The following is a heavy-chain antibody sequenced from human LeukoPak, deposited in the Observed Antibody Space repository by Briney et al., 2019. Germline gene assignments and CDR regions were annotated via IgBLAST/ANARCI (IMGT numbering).Heavy chain of an antibody. J-gene: IGHJ4*02. V-gene: IGHV1-46*01. CDR3: ARGLAAANLLLL. Sequence: ASVKVSCKTSGYTFTSYGISWVRQAPGQGLEWMGIINPSGGSTSYAQKFQGRVTMTRDTSTSTVYMELSSLRSEDTAVYYCARGLAAANLLLLWGQGTLVTVSS. CDR2: INPSGGST. D-gene: IGHD6-13*01. CDR1: GYTFTSYG.